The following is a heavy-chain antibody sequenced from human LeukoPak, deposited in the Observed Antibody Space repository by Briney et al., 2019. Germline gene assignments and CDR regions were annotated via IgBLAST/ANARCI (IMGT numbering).Heavy chain of an antibody. D-gene: IGHD3-16*01. CDR2: IDASNGNT. Sequence: ASVNVSCKASGYTFTSYGISWVRQAPGQGLEWMGWIDASNGNTHYAQKVQGRVTITTDTSTTTAYMELRSLRFDDTAVYYCARDYDYVPDFWGQGTLLTVSS. J-gene: IGHJ4*02. CDR1: GYTFTSYG. CDR3: ARDYDYVPDF. V-gene: IGHV1-18*01.